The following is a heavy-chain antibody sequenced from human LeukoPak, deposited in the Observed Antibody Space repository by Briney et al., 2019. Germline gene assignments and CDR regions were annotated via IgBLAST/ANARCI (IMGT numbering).Heavy chain of an antibody. CDR2: YNPNSGDT. D-gene: IGHD6-25*01. CDR1: GYILTGQF. V-gene: IGHV1-2*02. Sequence: GASVKVSCKASGYILTGQFIHWVRQAPGQGLEWMAMYNPNSGDTTFSQRFQDRVTMTRDTSVNTAFMELSRLTSDDTAVYYCARGGPRGNGFDYWGQGSLVSVSS. CDR3: ARGGPRGNGFDY. J-gene: IGHJ4*02.